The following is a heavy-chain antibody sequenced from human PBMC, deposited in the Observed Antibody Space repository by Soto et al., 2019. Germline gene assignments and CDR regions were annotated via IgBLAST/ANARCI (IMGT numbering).Heavy chain of an antibody. CDR3: ARVEGSCWILDY. J-gene: IGHJ4*02. CDR2: TRNKANSYTA. Sequence: EVQLVESGGGLVQPGGSLRLSCAASGFTFSDHYMDWVRQAPGEGLEWVGRTRNKANSYTAEYAASVKGRFTISRDESKNSLYLQMNSLKTEDTAVYYCARVEGSCWILDYWGQGSLFTVSS. CDR1: GFTFSDHY. V-gene: IGHV3-72*01. D-gene: IGHD5-18*01.